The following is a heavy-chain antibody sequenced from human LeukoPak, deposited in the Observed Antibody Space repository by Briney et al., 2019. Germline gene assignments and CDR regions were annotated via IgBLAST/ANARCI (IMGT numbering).Heavy chain of an antibody. V-gene: IGHV1-24*01. Sequence: ASVKVSCKVSGYTLSELSMHWVRQAPGKGLEWMGGFDPEDGETIYAQKFQGRVTMTEDTSTDTAYMELSSLKSDDTAVYYCATASLYGDHGGLDYWGQGTLVTVSS. CDR3: ATASLYGDHGGLDY. D-gene: IGHD4-17*01. J-gene: IGHJ4*02. CDR2: FDPEDGET. CDR1: GYTLSELS.